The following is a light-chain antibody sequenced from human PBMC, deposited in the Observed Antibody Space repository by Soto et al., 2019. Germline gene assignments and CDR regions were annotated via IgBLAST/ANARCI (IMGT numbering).Light chain of an antibody. Sequence: QSALTQPASVSGSPGQSITISCTGTSSDVGGYNYVSWYQQHPGKAPKLMIYDVTNRPSGVSSRFSGSKSGNTASLTISGLQAEDEADYYCSSYTTSSTWVFGGGTQLTVL. CDR3: SSYTTSSTWV. CDR1: SSDVGGYNY. V-gene: IGLV2-14*01. CDR2: DVT. J-gene: IGLJ3*02.